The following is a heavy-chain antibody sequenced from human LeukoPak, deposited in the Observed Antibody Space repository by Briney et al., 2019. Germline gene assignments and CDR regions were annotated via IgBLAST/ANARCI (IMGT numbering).Heavy chain of an antibody. CDR3: AKASAIDY. Sequence: QPEGSLRLSCAASGFTFSGYDMHWVRQAPGKGLEWVAFIRYDGSNKYYTDSVKGRFTISRDNSKNTLYLQMNSLRPEDTAVYYCAKASAIDYWGQGTLVTVSS. CDR2: IRYDGSNK. J-gene: IGHJ4*02. CDR1: GFTFSGYD. V-gene: IGHV3-30*02.